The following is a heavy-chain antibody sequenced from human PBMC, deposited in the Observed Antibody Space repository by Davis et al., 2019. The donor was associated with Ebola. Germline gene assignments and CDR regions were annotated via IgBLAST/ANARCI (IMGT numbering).Heavy chain of an antibody. D-gene: IGHD2-8*01. V-gene: IGHV1-69*05. J-gene: IGHJ3*02. Sequence: SVKVSCKASGGTFSSYAISWVRQAPGQGLEWMGGIIPIFGTANYAQKFQGRVTITRDTSASTAYMELSSLRSDDTAVYYCAREGRSGTNGVCCDAFDIWGQGTMVTVSS. CDR2: IIPIFGTA. CDR1: GGTFSSYA. CDR3: AREGRSGTNGVCCDAFDI.